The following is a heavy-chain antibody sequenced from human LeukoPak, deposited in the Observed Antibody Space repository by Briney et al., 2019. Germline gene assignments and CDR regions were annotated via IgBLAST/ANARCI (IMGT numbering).Heavy chain of an antibody. D-gene: IGHD5-12*01. V-gene: IGHV3-23*01. J-gene: IGHJ4*02. CDR3: AKSPSWLQFQADY. CDR1: GFTFSSYA. CDR2: ISGSGGST. Sequence: QAGGSLRLSCAASGFTFSSYAMSWVRQAPGKGLEWVSAISGSGGSTYYADSVKGRFTISRDNSKNTLYLQMNSLRAEDTAVYYCAKSPSWLQFQADYWGQGTLVTVSS.